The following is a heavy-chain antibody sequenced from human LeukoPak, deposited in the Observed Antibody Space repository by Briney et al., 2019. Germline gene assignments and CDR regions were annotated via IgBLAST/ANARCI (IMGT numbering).Heavy chain of an antibody. D-gene: IGHD2-2*01. CDR2: ISYDGSNK. CDR3: ARIVPAGNPEGEDAFDI. CDR1: GFTFSSYA. Sequence: GGSLRLSCAASGFTFSSYAMHWVRQAPGKGLEWVAVISYDGSNKYYADSVKGRFTISRDNSKNTLYLQMNSLRAEDTAVYYCARIVPAGNPEGEDAFDIWGQGTMVTVSS. V-gene: IGHV3-30*04. J-gene: IGHJ3*02.